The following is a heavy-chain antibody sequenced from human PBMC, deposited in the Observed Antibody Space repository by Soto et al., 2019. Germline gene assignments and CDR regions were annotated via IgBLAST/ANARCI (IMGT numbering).Heavy chain of an antibody. CDR1: GFTFDDYA. J-gene: IGHJ4*02. D-gene: IGHD6-13*01. CDR3: AKGIAAAGGIDY. V-gene: IGHV3-9*01. CDR2: ISWNSGSI. Sequence: EVQLVESGGGLVQPGRSLRLSCAASGFTFDDYAMHWVRQAPGKGLEWVSGISWNSGSIGYADSVKGRFTISRDNAKNSLYLRMNSLRAEDTALYYCAKGIAAAGGIDYWGQGTLVTVSS.